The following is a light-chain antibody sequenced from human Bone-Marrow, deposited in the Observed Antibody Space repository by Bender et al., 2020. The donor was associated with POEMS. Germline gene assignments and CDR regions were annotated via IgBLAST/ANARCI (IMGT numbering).Light chain of an antibody. CDR3: SSYAGGNNLV. V-gene: IGLV2-8*01. CDR2: EVS. Sequence: QSALTQPASVSGSPGQSITISCTGTSSDVGAYNYVSWYQQHPGKAPKLMIYEVSQRPSGVPDRFSGSKSGNTASLTVSGLQAEDEADYYCSSYAGGNNLVFGGGTKVTVL. J-gene: IGLJ3*02. CDR1: SSDVGAYNY.